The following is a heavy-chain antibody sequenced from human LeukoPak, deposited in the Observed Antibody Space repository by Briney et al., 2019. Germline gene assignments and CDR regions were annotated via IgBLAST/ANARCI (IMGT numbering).Heavy chain of an antibody. J-gene: IGHJ4*02. V-gene: IGHV3-74*01. CDR2: INSDGSRT. CDR3: ARAGKTNELDY. Sequence: PGGSLRLSCAASRFSFSTYGMHWVRQVPGKGPVWVSRINSDGSRTIYADSVKGRFSISRDNAKNTLYLQMNSLRVDDPAVYYCARAGKTNELDYWGQGTLVTVSS. D-gene: IGHD3-10*01. CDR1: RFSFSTYG.